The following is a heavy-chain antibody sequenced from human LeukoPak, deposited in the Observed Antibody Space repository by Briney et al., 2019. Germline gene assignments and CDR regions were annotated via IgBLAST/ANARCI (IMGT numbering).Heavy chain of an antibody. CDR2: ISAYNGNT. V-gene: IGHV1-18*01. J-gene: IGHJ4*02. CDR3: ARVRHYYDSSGYPDY. D-gene: IGHD3-22*01. Sequence: VASVKVSCKASGYTFSNFGLSWVRQAPGQGLQWMGWISAYNGNTMYEQRLRGRVTMTTDTSTSTAYMELRSLRSDDTAVYYCARVRHYYDSSGYPDYWGQGTLVTVSS. CDR1: GYTFSNFG.